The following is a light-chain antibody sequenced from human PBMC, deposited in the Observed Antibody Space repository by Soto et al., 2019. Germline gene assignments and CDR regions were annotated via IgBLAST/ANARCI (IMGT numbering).Light chain of an antibody. CDR2: EGS. Sequence: QSALTQPASVSGSPGQSITISCTGTSSDVGSYNLVSWYQQHPGKAPKLMIYEGSKRPSGVSNRFSGSKSGNTASLTISGLQAEDEAEYYCCSYAGSSTSEGYVFGTGTKLTVL. CDR3: CSYAGSSTSEGYV. V-gene: IGLV2-23*01. J-gene: IGLJ1*01. CDR1: SSDVGSYNL.